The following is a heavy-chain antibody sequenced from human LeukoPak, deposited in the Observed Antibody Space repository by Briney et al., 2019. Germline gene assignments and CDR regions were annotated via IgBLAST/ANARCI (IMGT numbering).Heavy chain of an antibody. CDR2: INHSGNS. J-gene: IGHJ5*02. V-gene: IGHV4-34*01. D-gene: IGHD3-10*01. CDR3: ARQGIRYGSESYYMRGWFDP. CDR1: GFTFSNVW. Sequence: GSLRLSCAASGFTFSNVWMNWVRQPPGKGLEWIGEINHSGNSNYNPSLKSRVTISVDTSKNQFSLKLSSVTAADTAIYYCARQGIRYGSESYYMRGWFDPWGQGTLVTVSS.